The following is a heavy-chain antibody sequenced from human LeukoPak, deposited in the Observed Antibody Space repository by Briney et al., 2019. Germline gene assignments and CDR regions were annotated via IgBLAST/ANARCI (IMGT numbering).Heavy chain of an antibody. CDR3: ARDDSSGYYKLIDY. CDR1: GFTFSSYW. Sequence: GGSLRLSCAASGFTFSSYWMLWVRQAPGKGLVWVSRINSDGSSTSYADSVKGRFTISRDNAKNTLYLQMNSLRAEDTAVYYCARDDSSGYYKLIDYWGQGTLVTVSS. J-gene: IGHJ4*02. D-gene: IGHD3-22*01. V-gene: IGHV3-74*01. CDR2: INSDGSST.